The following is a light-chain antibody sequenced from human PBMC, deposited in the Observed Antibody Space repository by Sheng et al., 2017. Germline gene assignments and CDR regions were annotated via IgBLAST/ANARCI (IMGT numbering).Light chain of an antibody. J-gene: IGKJ4*01. CDR2: AAS. V-gene: IGKV1-39*01. CDR3: QQSYSPFS. Sequence: IQMTQSPSSLSASVGDRVTITCRSSQNIANYLNWYQQKPGQAPKLLIDAASSLQSAVPSRFSGSGSGTHFTLTINSLQPEDFATYFCQQSYSPFSFGGGTKLEI. CDR1: QNIANY.